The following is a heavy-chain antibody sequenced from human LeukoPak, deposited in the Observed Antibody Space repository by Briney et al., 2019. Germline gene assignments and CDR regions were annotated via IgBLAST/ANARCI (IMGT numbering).Heavy chain of an antibody. V-gene: IGHV4-59*01. CDR2: IYYSGST. D-gene: IGHD5-18*01. Sequence: SETLSLTCTVPGGSISSYYWSWIRQPPGKGLEWIGYIYYSGSTNYNPSLKSRVTISVDTSKNQFSLKLSSVTAADTAVYYCARGGYPYYFDYWGQGTLVTVSS. CDR3: ARGGYPYYFDY. J-gene: IGHJ4*02. CDR1: GGSISSYY.